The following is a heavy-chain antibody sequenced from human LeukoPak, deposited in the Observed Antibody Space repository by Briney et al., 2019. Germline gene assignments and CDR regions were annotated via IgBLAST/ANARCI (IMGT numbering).Heavy chain of an antibody. CDR2: IRYDGSNK. J-gene: IGHJ3*02. CDR3: AKDHTITIFGVAILDAFDI. D-gene: IGHD3-3*01. V-gene: IGHV3-30*02. CDR1: GFTFSSYG. Sequence: PGGSLRLSCAASGFTFSSYGMHWVRQAPGKGLEWVAFIRYDGSNKYYADSVKGRFTISRDNSKNTLYLQMNSLRAEDTAVYYCAKDHTITIFGVAILDAFDIWGQGTMVTVSS.